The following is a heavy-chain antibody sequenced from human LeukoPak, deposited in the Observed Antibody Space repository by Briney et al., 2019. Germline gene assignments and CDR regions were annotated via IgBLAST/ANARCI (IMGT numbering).Heavy chain of an antibody. CDR3: ARVSSYYDFWSGYPAHFDY. D-gene: IGHD3-3*01. CDR1: GYTFTGYY. Sequence: GPSVKVSCKASGYTFTGYYMHWVRQAPGQGLECMGWINPNSGGTNYAQKFQGRVTMTRDTSISTAYMELSRLRSDDTAVYYCARVSSYYDFWSGYPAHFDYWGQGTLVTVSS. V-gene: IGHV1-2*02. J-gene: IGHJ4*02. CDR2: INPNSGGT.